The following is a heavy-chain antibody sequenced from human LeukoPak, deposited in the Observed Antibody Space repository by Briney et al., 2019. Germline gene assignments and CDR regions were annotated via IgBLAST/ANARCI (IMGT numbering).Heavy chain of an antibody. V-gene: IGHV1-69*05. Sequence: SVKVPCKASGGTFSSYAISWVRQAPGQGLEWMGRIIPIFGTANYAQKFQGRVTITTDESTSTAYMELSSLRSEDTAVYYCARVPIGGDWCFDLWGRGTLVTVSS. J-gene: IGHJ2*01. CDR1: GGTFSSYA. CDR2: IIPIFGTA. CDR3: ARVPIGGDWCFDL. D-gene: IGHD2-15*01.